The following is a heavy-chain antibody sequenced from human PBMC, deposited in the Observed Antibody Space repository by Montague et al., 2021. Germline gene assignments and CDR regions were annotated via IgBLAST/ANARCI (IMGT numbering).Heavy chain of an antibody. D-gene: IGHD6-6*01. V-gene: IGHV3-23*01. J-gene: IGHJ4*02. CDR1: GFTFSTYA. CDR2: ISGSGSSP. CDR3: ARVRLSYTSSFYGFFDY. Sequence: SLRLSCAASGFTFSTYAVSWVRQAPGKGLEWVSSISGSGSSPYYADSVQGRFTISRDNFKNTLDSSKNTLYLQMNSLSAEDTAVYYCARVRLSYTSSFYGFFDYWGQGTLVTVSS.